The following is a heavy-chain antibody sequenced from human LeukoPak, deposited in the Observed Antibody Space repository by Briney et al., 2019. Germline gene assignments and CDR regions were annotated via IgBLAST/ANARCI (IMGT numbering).Heavy chain of an antibody. CDR1: GFTFSSYA. Sequence: PGGSLRLSCAASGFTFSSYAMSWVRQAPGKGLEWVSAISGSGGSTYYTGSVKGRFTISRENAKNSLYLQMNSLRAGDTAVYYCARVAKERVGGVYYFDYWGQGTPVTVSS. V-gene: IGHV3-23*01. D-gene: IGHD1-1*01. CDR2: ISGSGGST. CDR3: ARVAKERVGGVYYFDY. J-gene: IGHJ4*02.